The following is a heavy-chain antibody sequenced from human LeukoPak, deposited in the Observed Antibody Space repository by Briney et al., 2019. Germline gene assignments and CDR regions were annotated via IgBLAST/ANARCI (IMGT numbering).Heavy chain of an antibody. Sequence: SETLSLTCTVSGGSISSSSYYWGWIRQPPGKGLEWIGSIYYSGGTYYNPSLKSRVTISVDTSKNQFSLKLSSVTAADTAVYYCASAWGVEASPFDYWGQGTLVTVSS. CDR1: GGSISSSSYY. V-gene: IGHV4-39*01. CDR3: ASAWGVEASPFDY. CDR2: IYYSGGT. J-gene: IGHJ4*02. D-gene: IGHD1-26*01.